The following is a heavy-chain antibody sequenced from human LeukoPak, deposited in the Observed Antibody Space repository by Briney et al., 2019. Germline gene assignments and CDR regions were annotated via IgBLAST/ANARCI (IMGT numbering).Heavy chain of an antibody. CDR1: GFTFSSYA. J-gene: IGHJ4*02. CDR3: ARDRTMVHFDY. CDR2: ISYDGSNK. V-gene: IGHV3-30*04. D-gene: IGHD3-10*01. Sequence: GGSLRLSCAASGFTFSSYAMQWVGEAPGKGVEWGAVISYDGSNKYYADSVKGRFTISRDNSKNTLYLQMNSLRAEDTAVYYCARDRTMVHFDYWGQGTLVTVSS.